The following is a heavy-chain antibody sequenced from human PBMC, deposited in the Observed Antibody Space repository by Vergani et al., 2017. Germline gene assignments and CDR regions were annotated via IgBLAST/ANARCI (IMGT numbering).Heavy chain of an antibody. J-gene: IGHJ5*02. CDR3: ARGRYSSGWLNWFDP. CDR2: IYYSGST. D-gene: IGHD6-19*01. V-gene: IGHV4-39*07. Sequence: QLQLQESGPGLVKPSETLSLTCTVSGGSISSSSNSWGWIRQPPGKGLEWIGSIYYSGSTYYNPSLKSRVTISVDTSKNQFSLKLSSVTAADSAVYYCARGRYSSGWLNWFDPWSEGSLVTVS. CDR1: GGSISSSSNS.